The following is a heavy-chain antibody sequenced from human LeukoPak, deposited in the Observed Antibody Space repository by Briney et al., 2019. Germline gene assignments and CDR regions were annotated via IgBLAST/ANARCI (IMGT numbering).Heavy chain of an antibody. D-gene: IGHD6-19*01. CDR3: ARDRGSSGWYEFDY. J-gene: IGHJ4*02. Sequence: GGSLRLSCAASGFDFRKRGIHWVRQAPGKGLEWVANIKQDGSEKYYVDSVKGRFTISRDNAKNSLYLQMNSLRAEDTAVYYCARDRGSSGWYEFDYWGQGTLVTVSS. CDR1: GFDFRKRG. CDR2: IKQDGSEK. V-gene: IGHV3-7*01.